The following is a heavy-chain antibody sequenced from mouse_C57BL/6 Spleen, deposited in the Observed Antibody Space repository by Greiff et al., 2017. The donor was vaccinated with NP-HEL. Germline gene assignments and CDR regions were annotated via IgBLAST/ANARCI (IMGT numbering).Heavy chain of an antibody. CDR1: GFTFSSYT. D-gene: IGHD1-1*01. Sequence: EVMLVESGGGLVKPGGSLKLSCAASGFTFSSYTMSWVRQTPEKRLEWVATISGGGGNTYYPDSVKGRFTISRDNAKNTLYLQMSSLRSEDTALYYCASLRGGTTVVPTAMDYWGQGTSVTVSS. J-gene: IGHJ4*01. CDR2: ISGGGGNT. CDR3: ASLRGGTTVVPTAMDY. V-gene: IGHV5-9*01.